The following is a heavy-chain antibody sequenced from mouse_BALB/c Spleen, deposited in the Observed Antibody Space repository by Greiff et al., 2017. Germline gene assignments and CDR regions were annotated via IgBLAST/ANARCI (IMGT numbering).Heavy chain of an antibody. CDR2: IRNKANGYTT. J-gene: IGHJ2*01. Sequence: EVKLVESGGGLVQPGGSLRLSCATSGFTFTDYYMSWVRQPPGKALEWLGFIRNKANGYTTEYSASVKGRFTISRDNSQSILYLQMNTLRAEDSATYYCAREIYYYGSSYFDYWGQGTTLTVSS. CDR3: AREIYYYGSSYFDY. V-gene: IGHV7-3*02. CDR1: GFTFTDYY. D-gene: IGHD1-1*01.